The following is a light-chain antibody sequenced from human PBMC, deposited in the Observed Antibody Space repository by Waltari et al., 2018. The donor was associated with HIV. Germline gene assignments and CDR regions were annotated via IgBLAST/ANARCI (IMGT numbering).Light chain of an antibody. Sequence: DIQMTQSPSSLSASLGDSVVITCRASQAISTYLNLYQQKSGKAPVLLVYSAYKLQPGAPSRFRGAGSGKDFSLSISGLQTEDFATYFCQQSYGFPFNFGPGT. V-gene: IGKV1-39*01. CDR3: QQSYGFPFN. J-gene: IGKJ3*01. CDR2: SAY. CDR1: QAISTY.